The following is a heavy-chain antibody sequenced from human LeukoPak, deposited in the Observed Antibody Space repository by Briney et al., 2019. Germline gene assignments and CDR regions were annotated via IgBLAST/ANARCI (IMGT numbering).Heavy chain of an antibody. CDR2: INPNSGGT. Sequence: ASVKVSCKASGYTFTGYYMHWVRQAPGQGLEWMGWINPNSGGTNYAQKFQGRVTMTRDTSISTAYMELSRLRSDDTAVYYCAGGYCSGGSCYQLDYWGQGTLVTVSS. CDR1: GYTFTGYY. D-gene: IGHD2-15*01. V-gene: IGHV1-2*02. CDR3: AGGYCSGGSCYQLDY. J-gene: IGHJ4*02.